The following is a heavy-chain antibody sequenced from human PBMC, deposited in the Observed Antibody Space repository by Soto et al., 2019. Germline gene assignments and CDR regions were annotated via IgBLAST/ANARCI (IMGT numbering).Heavy chain of an antibody. J-gene: IGHJ4*02. CDR1: GGTFSSYT. CDR2: IIPILGIA. V-gene: IGHV1-69*02. CDR3: ARAPSHGLYFDS. D-gene: IGHD4-17*01. Sequence: QVQLVQSGAEVKKPGSSVKVSCKASGGTFSSYTISWVRPAPGQGLEWMGRIIPILGIANYAQKFQGTVTITADKSTSTSYMELSSLRSEETAVYYCARAPSHGLYFDSWGEGTLVTVSS.